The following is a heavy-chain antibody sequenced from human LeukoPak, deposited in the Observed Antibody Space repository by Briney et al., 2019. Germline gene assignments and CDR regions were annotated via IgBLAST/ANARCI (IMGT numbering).Heavy chain of an antibody. J-gene: IGHJ4*02. Sequence: PSETLSLTCTVSGGSIRSSYYYWGWIRQPPGKGLEWIGSIYDSGSTYYNPSLKSRVTISVDTSKNQFSLKLSSVTAADTAVYYCARESIRESDYWGQGTLVTVSS. CDR3: ARESIRESDY. V-gene: IGHV4-39*07. CDR1: GGSIRSSYYY. CDR2: IYDSGST. D-gene: IGHD3-10*01.